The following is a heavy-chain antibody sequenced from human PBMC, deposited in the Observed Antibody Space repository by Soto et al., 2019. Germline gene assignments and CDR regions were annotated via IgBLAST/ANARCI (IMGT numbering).Heavy chain of an antibody. Sequence: QVQLVQSGPQVKKPGSSVKVSCTASRGTFGRSTISWVRQAPGQGLEWMGGILPVLGNTNVAQRFQDRLTFTADESTSTAYLELSSLRPEDTAVYYCARESVVLTGTNASFAHWGQGILFTVSS. CDR1: RGTFGRST. CDR2: ILPVLGNT. J-gene: IGHJ4*02. D-gene: IGHD3-9*01. CDR3: ARESVVLTGTNASFAH. V-gene: IGHV1-69*16.